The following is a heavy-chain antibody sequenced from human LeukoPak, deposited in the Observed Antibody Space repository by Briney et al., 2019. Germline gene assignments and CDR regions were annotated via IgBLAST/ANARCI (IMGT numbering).Heavy chain of an antibody. V-gene: IGHV3-30*04. J-gene: IGHJ4*02. Sequence: PGRSLRLSCAASGFTFSSYAMHWVRQAPGKGLEWVAVISYDGSNKYYADSVKGRFTISRDNSKNTLYLQMNSLRAEDTAVYYCARDGIRYSSGKRAYFDYWGQGALVTVSS. CDR2: ISYDGSNK. D-gene: IGHD6-19*01. CDR3: ARDGIRYSSGKRAYFDY. CDR1: GFTFSSYA.